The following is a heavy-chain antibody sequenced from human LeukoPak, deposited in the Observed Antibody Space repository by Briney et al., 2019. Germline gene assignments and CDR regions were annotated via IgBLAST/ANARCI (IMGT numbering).Heavy chain of an antibody. CDR3: AKDLALLGAYDAFDI. J-gene: IGHJ3*02. V-gene: IGHV3-53*01. CDR1: GFNVSSNY. D-gene: IGHD3-16*01. Sequence: GGSLRLSCAASGFNVSSNYMSWVRQAPGKGLEWVSVIYSGGSTYYADSLKGRFTISRHNSKNTLYLQMNSLRAEDTAVYYCAKDLALLGAYDAFDIWGQGTMVTVSS. CDR2: IYSGGST.